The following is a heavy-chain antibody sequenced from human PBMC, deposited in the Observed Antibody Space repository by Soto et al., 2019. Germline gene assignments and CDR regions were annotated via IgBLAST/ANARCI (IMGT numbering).Heavy chain of an antibody. D-gene: IGHD3-10*01. CDR3: ARDSGWPILNFDN. V-gene: IGHV3-30*03. CDR1: DFDFSSYG. CDR2: SSYDGRET. Sequence: GGSLRLSCAASDFDFSSYGIHWVRQAPGKGLEWVAASSYDGRETFYADSAKGRFTVSKEMSKNTAFLQMNALRHEDTAVYFCARDSGWPILNFDNWGQGTPVNVSS. J-gene: IGHJ4*02.